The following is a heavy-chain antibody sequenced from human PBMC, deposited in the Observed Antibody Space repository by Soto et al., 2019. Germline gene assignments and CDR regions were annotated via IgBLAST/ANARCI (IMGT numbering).Heavy chain of an antibody. Sequence: SETLSLTCVVSGYSISSGYYWGWVRQSPGKGLEWIGSIYHSGKTYYKPSLRSRVTISIDTSKNQFSLRLTSVTAADTAVYYCATDKRVTMIGAWFDPWGQGTLVTVSS. CDR2: IYHSGKT. D-gene: IGHD3-22*01. CDR1: GYSISSGYY. V-gene: IGHV4-38-2*02. CDR3: ATDKRVTMIGAWFDP. J-gene: IGHJ5*02.